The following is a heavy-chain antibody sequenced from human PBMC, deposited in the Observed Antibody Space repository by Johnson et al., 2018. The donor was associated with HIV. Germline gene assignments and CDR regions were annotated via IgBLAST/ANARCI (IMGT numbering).Heavy chain of an antibody. CDR3: ARSLPYSSSVGFDI. V-gene: IGHV3-20*04. CDR1: GFTFSDYY. CDR2: INWNGDKR. D-gene: IGHD6-6*01. Sequence: VQLVESGGGVVRPGGSLRLSCAASGFTFSDYYMSWIRQAPGKGLEWVSGINWNGDKRGYADSVKGRFIISRDNSKNTLYLQMNSLRVEDTAVYYCARSLPYSSSVGFDIWGQGT. J-gene: IGHJ3*02.